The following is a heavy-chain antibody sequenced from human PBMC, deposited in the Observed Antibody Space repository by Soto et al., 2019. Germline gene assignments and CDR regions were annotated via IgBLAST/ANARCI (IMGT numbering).Heavy chain of an antibody. Sequence: PSETLSLTCTVSGGSIISGDYYWSWIRQPPGKGLEWIGEINYRGSSYYNPSLESRISMAVDTSKNQFSLKLRSVTAADTAVYFCVRGQPHRITIFEVVIRSYDYGMDVWGQGTTVTVSS. CDR3: VRGQPHRITIFEVVIRSYDYGMDV. CDR2: INYRGSS. V-gene: IGHV4-39*07. D-gene: IGHD3-3*02. CDR1: GGSIISGDYY. J-gene: IGHJ6*02.